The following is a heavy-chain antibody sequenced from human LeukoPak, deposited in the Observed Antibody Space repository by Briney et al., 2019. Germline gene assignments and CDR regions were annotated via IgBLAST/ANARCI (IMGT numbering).Heavy chain of an antibody. CDR2: INPSGGST. CDR1: GYTFTSYY. J-gene: IGHJ5*02. D-gene: IGHD6-13*01. CDR3: ARDQGPIAAAGTDWFDP. Sequence: ASVKVSCKASGYTFTSYYMHWVRQAPGQGLEWMGIINPSGGSTSYAQKFQGRVTMTRDTSTSTVYMELSSLRSEDTAVYYCARDQGPIAAAGTDWFDPWGQGTLVTVSS. V-gene: IGHV1-46*01.